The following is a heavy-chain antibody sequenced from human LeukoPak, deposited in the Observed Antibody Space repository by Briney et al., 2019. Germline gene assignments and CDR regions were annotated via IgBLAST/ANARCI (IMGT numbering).Heavy chain of an antibody. D-gene: IGHD6-13*01. V-gene: IGHV3-74*01. Sequence: GGSLRLSCAASGFTFSSYWMHWVRQAPGKGLVWVSRINTDGSSTSYADSVKGRFTISRDNAKNTLYPQMNSLRAEDTAVYYCARVQQSIAAAGHNIDYWGQGTLVTVSS. J-gene: IGHJ4*02. CDR3: ARVQQSIAAAGHNIDY. CDR1: GFTFSSYW. CDR2: INTDGSST.